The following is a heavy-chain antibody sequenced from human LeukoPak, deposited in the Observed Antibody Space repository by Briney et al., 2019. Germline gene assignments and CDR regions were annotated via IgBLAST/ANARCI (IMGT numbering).Heavy chain of an antibody. D-gene: IGHD1-26*01. J-gene: IGHJ6*03. CDR3: ARESSGSYRDYYMDV. CDR2: INPNSGGT. Sequence: ASVKVSCKASGYTFTGYYMHWVRQAPGQGLEWMGWINPNSGGTNYAQKFQGRVTMTRDTSISTAYMELSRLRSDDTAVYYCARESSGSYRDYYMDVWGKGTTVTVSS. V-gene: IGHV1-2*02. CDR1: GYTFTGYY.